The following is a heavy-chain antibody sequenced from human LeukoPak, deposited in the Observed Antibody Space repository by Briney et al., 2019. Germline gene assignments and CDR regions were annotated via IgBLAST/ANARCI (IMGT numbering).Heavy chain of an antibody. D-gene: IGHD6-13*01. Sequence: ASVKVSCKASGYTFTGYYMHWVRQAPGQGLEWMGIINPSGGSTSYAQKFQGRVTMTRDMSTSTVYMELSGLRSEDTAVYYCARVRASSWYYFDYWGQGTLVTVSS. CDR2: INPSGGST. CDR3: ARVRASSWYYFDY. V-gene: IGHV1-46*01. J-gene: IGHJ4*02. CDR1: GYTFTGYY.